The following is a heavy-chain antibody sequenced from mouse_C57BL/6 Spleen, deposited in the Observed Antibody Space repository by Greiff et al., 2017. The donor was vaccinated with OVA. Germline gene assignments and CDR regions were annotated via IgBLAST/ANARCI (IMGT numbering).Heavy chain of an antibody. CDR2: IYPGDGDT. CDR1: GYAFSSSW. V-gene: IGHV1-82*01. D-gene: IGHD1-1*01. CDR3: ARGDYYLYYFDY. Sequence: VQLQQPGPELVKPGASVKISCKASGYAFSSSWMNWVKQRPGKGLEWIGRIYPGDGDTNYNGKFKGKATLTADKSSSTAYMQLSSLTSEDSAVYFCARGDYYLYYFDYWGQGTTLTVSS. J-gene: IGHJ2*01.